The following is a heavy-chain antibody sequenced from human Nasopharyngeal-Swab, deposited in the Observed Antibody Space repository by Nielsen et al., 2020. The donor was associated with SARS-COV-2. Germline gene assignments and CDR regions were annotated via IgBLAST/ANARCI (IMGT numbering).Heavy chain of an antibody. V-gene: IGHV3-33*01. CDR1: GFTFSRYG. Sequence: GESLKISCAASGFTFSRYGMHWVRQAPGKGLEWVAVIWYDGSNKYYADSVKGRFTISRDNSKNTLYLQMNSLRAEDTAVYYCARDKERAGYSSGWYGLGGQGTLVTVSS. CDR3: ARDKERAGYSSGWYGL. J-gene: IGHJ4*02. CDR2: IWYDGSNK. D-gene: IGHD6-19*01.